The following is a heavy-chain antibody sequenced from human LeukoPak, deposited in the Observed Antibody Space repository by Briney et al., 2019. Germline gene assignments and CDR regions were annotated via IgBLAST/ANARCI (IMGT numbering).Heavy chain of an antibody. J-gene: IGHJ4*02. CDR2: VNSDGGST. CDR3: ARPLSGYSSSLGY. D-gene: IGHD6-6*01. Sequence: PGGSLRLSCAASGFTFSSYWMHWVRQAPGKGLVWVSRVNSDGGSTTYADSVNGRFTISRDNAKNTLYLQMNSLRAEDTAVYYCARPLSGYSSSLGYWGQGTLVTVSS. V-gene: IGHV3-74*01. CDR1: GFTFSSYW.